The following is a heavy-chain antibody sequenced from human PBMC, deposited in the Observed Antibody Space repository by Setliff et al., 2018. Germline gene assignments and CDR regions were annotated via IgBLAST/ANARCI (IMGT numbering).Heavy chain of an antibody. CDR3: ARARPGYYYGSGRDYMDV. V-gene: IGHV4-39*01. D-gene: IGHD3-10*01. CDR1: GGSISSSNYY. CDR2: IYYSGST. Sequence: SETLSLTCTVSGGSISSSNYYWGWIRQPPGKGLEWIGSIYYSGSTYYNPSLTSRVTMSVDTSKNQFSLKLRSVTAADTAVYYCARARPGYYYGSGRDYMDVWGKGTTVTVSS. J-gene: IGHJ6*03.